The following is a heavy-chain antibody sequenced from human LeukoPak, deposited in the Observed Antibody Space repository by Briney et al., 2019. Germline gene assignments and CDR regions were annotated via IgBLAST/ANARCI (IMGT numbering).Heavy chain of an antibody. Sequence: ASVKVSCKASGYTFTSYGISWVRQAPGHGLEWMGWISAYNGNTNYAQKLQGRVTMTTDTSTSTAYMELRSLRSDDTAVYYCARDQHEIVVVPAAVDFDYWGQGTLVTVSS. CDR1: GYTFTSYG. D-gene: IGHD2-2*01. CDR3: ARDQHEIVVVPAAVDFDY. J-gene: IGHJ4*02. V-gene: IGHV1-18*01. CDR2: ISAYNGNT.